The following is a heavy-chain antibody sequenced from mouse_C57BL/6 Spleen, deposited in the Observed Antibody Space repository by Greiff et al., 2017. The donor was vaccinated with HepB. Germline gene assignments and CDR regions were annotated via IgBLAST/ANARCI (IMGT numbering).Heavy chain of an antibody. D-gene: IGHD1-1*01. V-gene: IGHV1-50*01. CDR3: ARGAATVVAGGFYFGC. J-gene: IGHJ2*01. CDR1: GYTFTSYW. CDR2: IDPSDSNT. Sequence: QVQLQQPGAELVKPGASVKLSCKASGYTFTSYWMQWVKQRPGQGLEWIGEIDPSDSNTNYNQKFKGKATLTVDTSSSTAYMQLSSLTSEDSSVYYCARGAATVVAGGFYFGCSCEGTTLAVSS.